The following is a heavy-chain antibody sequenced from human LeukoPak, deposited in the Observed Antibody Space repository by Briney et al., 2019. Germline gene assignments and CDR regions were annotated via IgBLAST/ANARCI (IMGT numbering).Heavy chain of an antibody. CDR3: ARGAYRISWPGIDY. CDR1: GFTVISNL. V-gene: IGHV3-53*01. CDR2: IYSGGAT. D-gene: IGHD3-16*02. J-gene: IGHJ4*02. Sequence: PGGSLRLFCAASGFTVISNLMTWVRQSPGRGLEWLSSIYSGGATYYADSVKGRFTISRDHSNNSVSLQMTNLRVEDTAIYYCARGAYRISWPGIDYWGQGTLVTVSS.